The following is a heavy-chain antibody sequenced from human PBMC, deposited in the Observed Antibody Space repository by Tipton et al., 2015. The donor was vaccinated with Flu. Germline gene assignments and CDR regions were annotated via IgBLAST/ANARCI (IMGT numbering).Heavy chain of an antibody. CDR1: GGSFNGYY. V-gene: IGHV4-34*01. CDR3: ARGPLLDL. CDR2: INYGGSS. J-gene: IGHJ2*01. Sequence: TLSLTCAVYGGSFNGYYWTWIRQSPGKGLEWIGEINYGGSSTYHPSLRSRLTLSIDTSRKQFSLNLISVTAADTAVYYCARGPLLDLWGRGTLVTVSS. D-gene: IGHD5/OR15-5a*01.